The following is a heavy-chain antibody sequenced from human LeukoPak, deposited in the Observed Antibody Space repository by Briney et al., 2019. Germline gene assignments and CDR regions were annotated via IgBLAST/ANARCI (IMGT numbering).Heavy chain of an antibody. Sequence: GSLRLSCAASGFTFSDYYMSWIRQPPGKGLEWIGSIYYSGSTYYNPSLKSRVTISVDTSKNQFSLKLSSVTAADTAVYYCARDVSPVGARGALNWFDPWGQGTLVTVSS. J-gene: IGHJ5*02. V-gene: IGHV4-38-2*02. CDR2: IYYSGST. CDR3: ARDVSPVGARGALNWFDP. D-gene: IGHD1-26*01. CDR1: GFTFSDYY.